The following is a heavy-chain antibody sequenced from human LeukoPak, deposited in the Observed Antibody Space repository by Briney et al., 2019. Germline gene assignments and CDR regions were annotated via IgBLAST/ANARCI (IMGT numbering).Heavy chain of an antibody. D-gene: IGHD4-11*01. Sequence: GGSLRLSCAASGFTFSIYSMNWVRQAPGKGLEWLSSITSSSNYIYYADSVKGRFTISRDNAKNSLYLQMNSLRAEDTAVYYCAREHRQSEAVFDYWGQGTLVTVSS. J-gene: IGHJ4*02. CDR3: AREHRQSEAVFDY. CDR1: GFTFSIYS. CDR2: ITSSSNYI. V-gene: IGHV3-21*01.